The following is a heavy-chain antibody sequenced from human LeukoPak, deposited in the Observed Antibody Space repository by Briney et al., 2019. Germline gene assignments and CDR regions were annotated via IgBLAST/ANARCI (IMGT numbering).Heavy chain of an antibody. CDR2: IIPILGTA. V-gene: IGHV1-69*13. Sequence: SVKVSCKASGGTXSTYAISGVRQAPGQGLEWMGGIIPILGTAKYPQRFQGRVTITADEITSTAYMELSSLTSEDTAVYYCASNTKYYEGSGHYVFDFWGQGTLVSVSS. D-gene: IGHD3-22*01. CDR3: ASNTKYYEGSGHYVFDF. J-gene: IGHJ4*02. CDR1: GGTXSTYA.